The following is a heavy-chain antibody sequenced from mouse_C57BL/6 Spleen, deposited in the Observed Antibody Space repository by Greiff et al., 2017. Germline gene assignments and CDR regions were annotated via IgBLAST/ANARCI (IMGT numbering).Heavy chain of an antibody. CDR1: GYTFTSYW. Sequence: VQLQQPGTELVKPGASVKLSCKASGYTFTSYWMHWVKQRPGLGLEWIGNFNPSNGWTNYNEKFKSKATLTVDKSSSTAYMQLSSLTSEDSAVYYCASGGWFAYWGQGTLVTVSA. V-gene: IGHV1-53*01. J-gene: IGHJ3*01. CDR2: FNPSNGWT. CDR3: ASGGWFAY.